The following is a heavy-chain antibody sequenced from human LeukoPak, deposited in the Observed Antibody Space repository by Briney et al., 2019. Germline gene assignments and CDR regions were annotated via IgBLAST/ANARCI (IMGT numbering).Heavy chain of an antibody. J-gene: IGHJ4*02. D-gene: IGHD3-9*01. CDR3: ARAGGNVRYFDKGPFDY. CDR1: GYTFTSYY. Sequence: ASVKVSCKASGYTFTSYYMHWVRQAPGQGLEWMGIINPSGGSTSYAQKFQGRVTMTRDMFTSTVYMELSSLRSEDTAVYYCARAGGNVRYFDKGPFDYWGQGTLVTVSS. CDR2: INPSGGST. V-gene: IGHV1-46*01.